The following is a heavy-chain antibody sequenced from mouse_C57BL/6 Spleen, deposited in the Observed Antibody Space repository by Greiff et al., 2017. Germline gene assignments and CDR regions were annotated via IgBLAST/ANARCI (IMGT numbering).Heavy chain of an antibody. Sequence: VQLQQSGAELVRPGASVKLSCKASGYTFTDYYINWVKQRPGQGLEWIARIYPGSGNTYYNEKFKGKATLTAEKSSSTAYMQLSSLTSEDSAVYVCARAGGLLRVLEGYFDYWGQGTTLTVSS. D-gene: IGHD1-1*01. J-gene: IGHJ2*01. CDR3: ARAGGLLRVLEGYFDY. V-gene: IGHV1-76*01. CDR1: GYTFTDYY. CDR2: IYPGSGNT.